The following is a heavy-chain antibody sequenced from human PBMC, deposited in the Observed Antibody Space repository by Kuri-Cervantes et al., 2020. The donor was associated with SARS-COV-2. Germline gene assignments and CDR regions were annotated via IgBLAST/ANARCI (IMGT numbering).Heavy chain of an antibody. D-gene: IGHD6-6*01. CDR3: ARVSKAVRPSAWFDP. J-gene: IGHJ5*02. CDR1: GYTFTGYY. CDR2: INPNSGGT. Sequence: ASVKVSCKASGYTFTGYYMHWVRQAPGQGREWMGWINPNSGGTNYAQKSQGRVTMNRNTSISTAYMELSRLRSDDTAVYYCARVSKAVRPSAWFDPWGQGTLVTVSS. V-gene: IGHV1-2*02.